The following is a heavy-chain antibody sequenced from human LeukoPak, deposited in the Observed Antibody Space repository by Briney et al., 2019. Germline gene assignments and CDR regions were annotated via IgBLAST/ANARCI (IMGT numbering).Heavy chain of an antibody. V-gene: IGHV1-2*02. CDR2: INPNSGGT. CDR3: ARALYGVRYFDY. CDR1: GYTFTGYY. J-gene: IGHJ4*02. Sequence: ASVKVSCKASGYTFTGYYMRWVRQAPGQGLEWMGWINPNSGGTNYAQKFQGRVTMTRDTSISTAYMELSRLRSDDTAVYYCARALYGVRYFDYWGQGTLVTVSS. D-gene: IGHD4-17*01.